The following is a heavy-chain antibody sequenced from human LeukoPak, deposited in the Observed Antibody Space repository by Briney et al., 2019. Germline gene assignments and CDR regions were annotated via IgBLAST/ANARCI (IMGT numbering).Heavy chain of an antibody. J-gene: IGHJ3*02. CDR3: ARVLISAFDI. CDR1: GGSISSHY. CDR2: IYYSGST. Sequence: SETLSLTCTVSGGSISSHYWSWIRQPPGKGLEWIGYIYYSGSTNYNPSLKSRVTISVDTSKNQFSLKLSSVTAADTAVPYCARVLISAFDIWGQGTMVTVSS. V-gene: IGHV4-59*11.